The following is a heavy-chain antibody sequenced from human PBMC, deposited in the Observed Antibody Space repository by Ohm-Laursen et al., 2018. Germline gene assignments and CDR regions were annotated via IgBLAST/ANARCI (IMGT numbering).Heavy chain of an antibody. CDR1: GGSISGYY. J-gene: IGHJ4*02. Sequence: SETLSLTCTVSGGSISGYYWSWIRQTSGKGLEWIGRIHSSGSTNYNPSLQSRVTMSEDTSKNQFSLRLSSVTAADTAVYYCARDDGDYVYDYWGQGTLVTVSS. V-gene: IGHV4-4*07. CDR3: ARDDGDYVYDY. CDR2: IHSSGST. D-gene: IGHD4-17*01.